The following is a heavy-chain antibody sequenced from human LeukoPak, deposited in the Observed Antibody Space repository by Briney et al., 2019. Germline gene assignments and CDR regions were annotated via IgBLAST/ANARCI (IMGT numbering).Heavy chain of an antibody. D-gene: IGHD3-22*01. J-gene: IGHJ5*02. CDR1: GGTFSSYA. CDR3: ARELRRASYYYDSSGSKDWFDP. Sequence: SVKVSCKASGGTFSSYAISWVRQAPGQGLEWMGRIIPIFGTANYAQKFQGRVTITADKSTSTAYMELSSLRSEDTAVYYCARELRRASYYYDSSGSKDWFDPRGQGTLVTVSS. V-gene: IGHV1-69*06. CDR2: IIPIFGTA.